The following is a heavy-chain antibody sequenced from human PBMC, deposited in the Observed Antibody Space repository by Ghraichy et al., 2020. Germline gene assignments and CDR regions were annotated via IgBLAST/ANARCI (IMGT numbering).Heavy chain of an antibody. J-gene: IGHJ3*02. V-gene: IGHV3-23*01. D-gene: IGHD4-17*01. CDR2: ISGSGGST. Sequence: GGSLRLSCAASGFTFSSYAMSWVRQAPGKGLEWVSAISGSGGSTYYADSVKGRFTISRDNSKNTLYLQMNSLRAEDTAVYYCAKAFWDYGDYSDAFDIWGQGTMVTVSS. CDR3: AKAFWDYGDYSDAFDI. CDR1: GFTFSSYA.